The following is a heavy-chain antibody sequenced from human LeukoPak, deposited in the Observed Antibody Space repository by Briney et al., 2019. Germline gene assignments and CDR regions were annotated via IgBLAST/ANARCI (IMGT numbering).Heavy chain of an antibody. D-gene: IGHD3-3*01. J-gene: IGHJ4*02. Sequence: KTSETLSLTCTVSGGSISSYYWSWIRQPPGKGLEWIGYIYYSGSTNYNPSLKSRVTISVDTSKNQFSLKLSSVTAADTAVYYCARGSPNGDFWSGYGLHELDYWGQGTLVTVSS. CDR2: IYYSGST. CDR1: GGSISSYY. CDR3: ARGSPNGDFWSGYGLHELDY. V-gene: IGHV4-59*01.